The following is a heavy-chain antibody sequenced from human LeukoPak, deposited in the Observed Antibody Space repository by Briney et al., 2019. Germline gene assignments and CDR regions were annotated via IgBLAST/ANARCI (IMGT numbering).Heavy chain of an antibody. CDR2: IYHSGST. CDR3: AGYHAYGVTTPPLGY. Sequence: SETLSLTCSVSAYSISSGYYWGWIRQPPGKGLEWIGSIYHSGSTYYNPSLKSRVTISLDSSRNQFSLKLSPVTAADTAVYFCAGYHAYGVTTPPLGYWGQGTLVTVSS. V-gene: IGHV4-38-2*02. D-gene: IGHD4-17*01. J-gene: IGHJ4*02. CDR1: AYSISSGYY.